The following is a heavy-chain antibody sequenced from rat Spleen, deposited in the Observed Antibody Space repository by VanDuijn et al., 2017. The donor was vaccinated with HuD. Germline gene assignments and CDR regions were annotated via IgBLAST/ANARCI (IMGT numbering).Heavy chain of an antibody. CDR3: EKKGTYYGYLYVMDA. CDR2: ISTGGGST. D-gene: IGHD1-9*01. Sequence: EVQLVESGGGLVQPGRSLKLSCAASGFTFSDYYMAWVRQAPTKGLEWVAYISTGGGSTYYRDSVKGRFTISRDNAKSTLYLQMDSLRSEDTATYCCEKKGTYYGYLYVMDAWGQGASVTVSS. V-gene: IGHV5-27*01. CDR1: GFTFSDYY. J-gene: IGHJ4*01.